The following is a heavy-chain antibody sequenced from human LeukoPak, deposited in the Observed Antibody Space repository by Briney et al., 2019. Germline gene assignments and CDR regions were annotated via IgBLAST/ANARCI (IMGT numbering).Heavy chain of an antibody. V-gene: IGHV3-30-3*01. CDR2: ISYDESNK. D-gene: IGHD3-10*01. CDR3: ARDLGYASETNYGMDV. Sequence: GGSLRLSCAASGFTFSSYPMHWVRQAPGKGLEWVAVISYDESNKYYADSVKGRFTISRDNSKNTLYLQMNSLRAEDTAVYYCARDLGYASETNYGMDVWGQGTTVTVFS. CDR1: GFTFSSYP. J-gene: IGHJ6*02.